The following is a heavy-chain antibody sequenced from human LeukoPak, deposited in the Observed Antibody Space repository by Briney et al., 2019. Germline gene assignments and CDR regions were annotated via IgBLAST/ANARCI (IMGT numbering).Heavy chain of an antibody. J-gene: IGHJ4*02. Sequence: GGSLRLSCAASGFTFISYSMNWVRRAPGKGLEWVSSISSSSSYIYYADSVKGRFTISRDNAKNSLYLQMNSLRAEDTAVYYCAREDRGWYGFDYWGQGTLVTVSS. D-gene: IGHD6-19*01. V-gene: IGHV3-21*01. CDR1: GFTFISYS. CDR2: ISSSSSYI. CDR3: AREDRGWYGFDY.